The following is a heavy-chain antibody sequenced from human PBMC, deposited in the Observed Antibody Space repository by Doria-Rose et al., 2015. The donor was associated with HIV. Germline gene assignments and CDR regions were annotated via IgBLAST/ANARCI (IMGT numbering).Heavy chain of an antibody. CDR1: GVSLSSPGMG. D-gene: IGHD6-13*01. Sequence: QESGPVLVKPTETLTLTCTVSGVSLSSPGMGVSWIRQPPGKALEWLANIFSDDERSYKTSLKSRLTISGGTSKSQVVLTMTDMDPVDTATYYCARIKSSRWYHKYYFDFWGQGTLVIVS. CDR2: IFSDDER. J-gene: IGHJ4*02. V-gene: IGHV2-26*01. CDR3: ARIKSSRWYHKYYFDF.